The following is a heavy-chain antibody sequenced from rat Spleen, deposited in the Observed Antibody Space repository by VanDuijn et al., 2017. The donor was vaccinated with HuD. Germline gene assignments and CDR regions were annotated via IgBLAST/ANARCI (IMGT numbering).Heavy chain of an antibody. CDR2: ITNTGGSF. Sequence: EVQLVESGGGLVQPGRSLKLSCVASGFTFNNYWMTWIRQAPGKGLEWVASITNTGGSFYYPDSVKGRFTISRDNAQNTLYLQMNSLRSEDTATYYCSNNWELYYWGQGVMVTVSS. J-gene: IGHJ2*01. CDR3: SNNWELYY. D-gene: IGHD5-1*01. V-gene: IGHV5-31*01. CDR1: GFTFNNYW.